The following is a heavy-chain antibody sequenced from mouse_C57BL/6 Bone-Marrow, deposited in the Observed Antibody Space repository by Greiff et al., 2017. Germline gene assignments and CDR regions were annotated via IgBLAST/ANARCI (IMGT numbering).Heavy chain of an antibody. CDR2: ISSGGSYT. CDR3: ARPYGNY. Sequence: DVHLVESGGDLVKPGGSLKLSCAASGFTFSSYGMSWVRQTPDKRLEWVATISSGGSYTYYPDSVKGRFTISRDNAKNTLYLQMSSLKSEDTAMYYCARPYGNYWGQGTLVTVSA. V-gene: IGHV5-6*01. CDR1: GFTFSSYG. J-gene: IGHJ3*01. D-gene: IGHD2-1*01.